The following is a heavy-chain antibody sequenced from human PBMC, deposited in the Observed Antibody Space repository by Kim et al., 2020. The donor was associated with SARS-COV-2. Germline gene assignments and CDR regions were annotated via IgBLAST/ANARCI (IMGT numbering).Heavy chain of an antibody. Sequence: GGSLRLSCAASGFTFSSYAMSWVRQAPGKGLEWVSKISSGGSTNYADSVKGRFTTSRDNSKNTLYLQMNSLRDEDTAVYYCAKGLGETSNFDHWGQGTLVTVSS. V-gene: IGHV3-23*01. CDR1: GFTFSSYA. CDR2: ISSGGST. J-gene: IGHJ4*02. CDR3: AKGLGETSNFDH. D-gene: IGHD3-16*01.